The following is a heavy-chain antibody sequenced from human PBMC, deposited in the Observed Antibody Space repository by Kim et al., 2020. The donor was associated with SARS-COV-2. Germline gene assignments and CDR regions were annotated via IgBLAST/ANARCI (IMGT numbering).Heavy chain of an antibody. Sequence: GGSLRLSCAASGFTFSAYWMSWVRQAPGKGLEWVANIKPDGSEKYYVDSVKGRFTISRDNAKNALYLQMSCLRAEDTAVYYCARAGSKFHTCGRGNLV. J-gene: IGHJ5*02. V-gene: IGHV3-7*03. D-gene: IGHD6-6*01. CDR3: ARAGSKFHT. CDR2: IKPDGSEK. CDR1: GFTFSAYW.